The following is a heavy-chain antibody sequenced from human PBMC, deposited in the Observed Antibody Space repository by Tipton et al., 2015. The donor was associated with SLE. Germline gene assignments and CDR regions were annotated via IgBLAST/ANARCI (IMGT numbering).Heavy chain of an antibody. CDR3: ARDMAETSYYSYMDV. V-gene: IGHV3-23*03. J-gene: IGHJ6*03. Sequence: SLRLSCAASGFIFSSYAMSWVRQAPGKGLEWVSIIYSGDSSTDYADSVKGRFTISRDNSKNTLYLQMNSLRAEDTAIYFCARDMAETSYYSYMDVWGKGTTVTVSS. CDR2: IYSGDSST. D-gene: IGHD2-15*01. CDR1: GFIFSSYA.